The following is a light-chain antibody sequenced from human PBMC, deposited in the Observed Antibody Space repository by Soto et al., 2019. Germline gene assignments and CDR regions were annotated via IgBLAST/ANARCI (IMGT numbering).Light chain of an antibody. J-gene: IGKJ4*01. Sequence: EIVLTQSPGTLSLSPGERATLSCRASQSVSRSYLAWYQQKPGQAPRLLIYGASSRATGIPDRFSGSGSGTDFTLTISSLEPEDFAVYYCHQYESSPLTFGGGTKVEIK. CDR1: QSVSRSY. V-gene: IGKV3-20*01. CDR2: GAS. CDR3: HQYESSPLT.